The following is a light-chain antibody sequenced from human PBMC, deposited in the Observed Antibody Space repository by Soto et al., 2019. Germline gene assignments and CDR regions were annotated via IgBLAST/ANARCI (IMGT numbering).Light chain of an antibody. Sequence: DIQMTQSPSTLSASVGDRVTITCRASQSISSWLAWYQQKPGKAPNLLIYDASSLESGVPPRFSGSGSGTEFTLTISSLQPDDFATYYCQQNEGFSRTFGQGTKVEIK. J-gene: IGKJ1*01. V-gene: IGKV1-5*01. CDR2: DAS. CDR1: QSISSW. CDR3: QQNEGFSRT.